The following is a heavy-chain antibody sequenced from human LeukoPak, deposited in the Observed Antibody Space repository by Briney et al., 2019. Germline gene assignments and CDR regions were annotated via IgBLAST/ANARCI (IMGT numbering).Heavy chain of an antibody. CDR2: IYSGGST. J-gene: IGHJ6*03. CDR3: ARGPHDTPLISYYHYYVDV. D-gene: IGHD3-16*01. V-gene: IGHV3-53*01. Sequence: WGSLCLTCAASGFTVSSNYLSWVRQAPGKGLEWVSVIYSGGSTIYDASLKDRFILSRDNSKNTLYLQMNSLRAADTAVYYCARGPHDTPLISYYHYYVDVWGKGTTVIVSS. CDR1: GFTVSSNY.